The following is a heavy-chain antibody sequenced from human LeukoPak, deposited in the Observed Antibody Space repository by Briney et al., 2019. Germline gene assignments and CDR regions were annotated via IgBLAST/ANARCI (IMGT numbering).Heavy chain of an antibody. J-gene: IGHJ4*02. V-gene: IGHV3-30*18. Sequence: PGRSLRLSCAASGFTFSSYGMNWVRHAPGKGLEGVAVISYDGSNKYYADSVKGRFTISRDNSKNTLYLQMNSLRAEDTAVYYCAKEKYSSGWYSLDYWGQGTLVTVSS. CDR3: AKEKYSSGWYSLDY. CDR1: GFTFSSYG. CDR2: ISYDGSNK. D-gene: IGHD6-19*01.